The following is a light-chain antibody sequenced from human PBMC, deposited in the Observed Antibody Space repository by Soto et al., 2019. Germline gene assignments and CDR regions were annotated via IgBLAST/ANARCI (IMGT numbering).Light chain of an antibody. CDR3: SSYTSISSYV. CDR1: SSDIGAFNH. V-gene: IGLV2-14*03. Sequence: QSVLTQPASVSDSPGQSITISCIGTSSDIGAFNHVSWHQQHPGKAPKLIIYDVINRPSGVSNRFSGSKTGNTASLIISGLQAEDKADYYCSSYTSISSYVFGSGTKVTVL. J-gene: IGLJ1*01. CDR2: DVI.